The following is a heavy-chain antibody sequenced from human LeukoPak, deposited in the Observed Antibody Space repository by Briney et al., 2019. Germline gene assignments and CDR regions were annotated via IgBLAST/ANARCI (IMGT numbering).Heavy chain of an antibody. CDR1: GGSISSYF. J-gene: IGHJ3*01. CDR2: IFFTGTT. V-gene: IGHV4-4*07. Sequence: SETLSLTCIVSGGSISSYFGSWIRQPARKRLEWVGRIFFTGTTNYNPPLQRRATMSVDTSKYPCSLELSSVTAADTAVYYCARGSSSSCYSFDFWGQGTVVTVSS. CDR3: ARGSSSSCYSFDF. D-gene: IGHD6-13*01.